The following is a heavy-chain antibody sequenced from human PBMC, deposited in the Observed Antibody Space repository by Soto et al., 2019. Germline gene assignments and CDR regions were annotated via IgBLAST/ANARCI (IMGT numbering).Heavy chain of an antibody. CDR3: ARDAHYYDSSGRDFQH. V-gene: IGHV3-11*06. J-gene: IGHJ1*01. CDR1: GFTFSDYY. CDR2: ISSSSSYT. Sequence: GGSLRLSCAASGFTFSDYYMSWIRQAPGKGLEWVSYISSSSSYTNYADSVKGRFTISRDNAKNSLYLQMNSLRAEDTAVYYCARDAHYYDSSGRDFQHWSQGTLVTVSS. D-gene: IGHD3-22*01.